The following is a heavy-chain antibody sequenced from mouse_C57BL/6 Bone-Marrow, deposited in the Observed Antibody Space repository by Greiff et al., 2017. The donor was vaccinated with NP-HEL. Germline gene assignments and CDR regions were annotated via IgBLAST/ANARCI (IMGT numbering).Heavy chain of an antibody. CDR3: AREGITTVVAPV. J-gene: IGHJ1*03. Sequence: QVQLQQSGPELVKPGASVKISCKASGYAFSSSWMNWVKQRPGKGLEWIGRIYPGDGDTNYNGKFKGKATLTADKSSSTAYMQLSSLTSEDSAVYFCAREGITTVVAPVWGTGTTVTVSS. V-gene: IGHV1-82*01. CDR1: GYAFSSSW. CDR2: IYPGDGDT. D-gene: IGHD1-1*01.